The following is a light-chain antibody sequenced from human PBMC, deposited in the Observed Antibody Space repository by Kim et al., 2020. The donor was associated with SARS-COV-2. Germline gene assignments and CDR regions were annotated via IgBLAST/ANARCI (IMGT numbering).Light chain of an antibody. CDR3: QAWDSSTVV. CDR1: KLGDKY. V-gene: IGLV3-1*01. J-gene: IGLJ2*01. CDR2: QDS. Sequence: SVSPGQTVSITCSGDKLGDKYASWYQRKPGQSPVQVIYQDSKRPSGIPERFSGSNSGNTATLTISGTQAMDEADYYCQAWDSSTVVFGGGTQLTVL.